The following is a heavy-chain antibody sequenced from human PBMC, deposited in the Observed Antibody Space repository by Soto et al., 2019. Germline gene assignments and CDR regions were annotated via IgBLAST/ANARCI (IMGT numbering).Heavy chain of an antibody. V-gene: IGHV2-5*02. CDR3: AHVYGGYDNFDY. CDR1: GFSLSTSGVG. CDR2: IYWDDDK. D-gene: IGHD5-12*01. J-gene: IGHJ4*02. Sequence: QITLKESGPALVKPTQTLTLTCTFSGFSLSTSGVGVGWIRQPPGKALEGLALIYWDDDKRDSPTLKSRLTITKDTTKTQVGLTMTHMDPVDTATYYCAHVYGGYDNFDYWGQGTLVTVSS.